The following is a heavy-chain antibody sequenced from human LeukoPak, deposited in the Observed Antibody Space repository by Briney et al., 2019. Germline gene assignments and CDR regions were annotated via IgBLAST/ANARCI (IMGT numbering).Heavy chain of an antibody. CDR2: IYDGGST. Sequence: GGSLRLSCAASGFTVSSNYMNWVRQAPGKGLEWVSVIYDGGSTDYADSVKGRFTISRDDSKNMLYLQMNSLRAEDTAVYYCARGYSYGYIRYWGQGTLVTVSS. CDR1: GFTVSSNY. V-gene: IGHV3-66*01. D-gene: IGHD5-18*01. J-gene: IGHJ4*02. CDR3: ARGYSYGYIRY.